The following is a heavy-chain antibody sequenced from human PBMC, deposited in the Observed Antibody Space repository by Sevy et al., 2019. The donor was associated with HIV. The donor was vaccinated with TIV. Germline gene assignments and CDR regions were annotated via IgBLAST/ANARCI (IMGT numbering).Heavy chain of an antibody. CDR3: AKDYYDSSGYSPDYFDY. Sequence: GGSLRLSCAASGFTFSSYAMSWVRQAPGKGLEWASAISGSGGSTYYADSVKGRFTISRDNSKNTLYLQMNSLRAEDTAVYYCAKDYYDSSGYSPDYFDYWGQGTLVTVSS. V-gene: IGHV3-23*01. CDR1: GFTFSSYA. D-gene: IGHD3-22*01. CDR2: ISGSGGST. J-gene: IGHJ4*02.